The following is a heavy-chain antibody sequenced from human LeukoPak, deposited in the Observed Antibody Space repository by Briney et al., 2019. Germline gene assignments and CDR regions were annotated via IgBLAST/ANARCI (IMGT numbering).Heavy chain of an antibody. CDR2: ISAFNGYT. CDR1: GYTFTSYG. V-gene: IGHV1-18*01. D-gene: IGHD1-26*01. Sequence: ASVKVSCKASGYTFTSYGISWVRQAPGQGLEWMGWISAFNGYTNYAQKLQGRVTMTTDTATSTAYMELRSLRSEDTAVYYCARVELEVLAGFDYWGQGTLVTVSS. J-gene: IGHJ4*02. CDR3: ARVELEVLAGFDY.